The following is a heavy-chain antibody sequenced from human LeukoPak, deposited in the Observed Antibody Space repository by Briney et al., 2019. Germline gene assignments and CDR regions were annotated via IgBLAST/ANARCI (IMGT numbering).Heavy chain of an antibody. Sequence: PGGSLRLSCAASGFSFSNYWFHWVRQAPGKGLEWVSGISWNSGSIGYADSVKGRFTISRDNAKNSLYLQMNSLRAEDTALYYCAKASGGMTTVTLFDYWGQGTLVTVSS. CDR3: AKASGGMTTVTLFDY. D-gene: IGHD4-17*01. J-gene: IGHJ4*02. CDR1: GFSFSNYW. CDR2: ISWNSGSI. V-gene: IGHV3-9*01.